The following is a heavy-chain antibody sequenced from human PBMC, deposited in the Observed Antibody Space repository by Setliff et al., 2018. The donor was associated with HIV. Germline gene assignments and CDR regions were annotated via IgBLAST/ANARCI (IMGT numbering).Heavy chain of an antibody. CDR2: IDHSGST. D-gene: IGHD3-10*01. Sequence: PSDTLSLTCAVYGGSLNDYYWTWIRQPPGKGLEWIGEIDHSGSTKYHASLKSRVTIAIDTSKNQISLKLSAVTAADTTVYYCARGLNYYGSGSYLPLGYWGQGTLGTV. J-gene: IGHJ4*02. CDR3: ARGLNYYGSGSYLPLGY. CDR1: GGSLNDYY. V-gene: IGHV4-34*01.